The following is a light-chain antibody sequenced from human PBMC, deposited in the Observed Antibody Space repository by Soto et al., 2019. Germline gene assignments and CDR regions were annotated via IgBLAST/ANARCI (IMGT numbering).Light chain of an antibody. CDR3: QSYDSSLSGYVV. Sequence: QSVLTQPPSVSGAPGQRVTISCTGSSSNIGAGYDVHWYQQLPGTAPKLLIYGNSNRPSGVPDRFSGSKSGTSASLAITGLHADDEADYYCQSYDSSLSGYVVFGGGTKVTVL. V-gene: IGLV1-40*01. J-gene: IGLJ2*01. CDR1: SSNIGAGYD. CDR2: GNS.